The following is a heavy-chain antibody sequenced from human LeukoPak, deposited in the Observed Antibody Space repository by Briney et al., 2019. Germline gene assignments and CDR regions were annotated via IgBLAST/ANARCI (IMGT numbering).Heavy chain of an antibody. J-gene: IGHJ3*02. V-gene: IGHV3-33*01. CDR1: GFTFSSYG. CDR2: IWYDGSNK. CDR3: ARGCRRGINSVLEEAAFDI. Sequence: GRPLRLSCAASGFTFSSYGMHWVRQAPGKGLEWVAVIWYDGSNKYYADSVKGRFTISRDNSKNTLYLQMNSLRAEDTAVYYCARGCRRGINSVLEEAAFDIWGQGTMVTVSS. D-gene: IGHD2-8*01.